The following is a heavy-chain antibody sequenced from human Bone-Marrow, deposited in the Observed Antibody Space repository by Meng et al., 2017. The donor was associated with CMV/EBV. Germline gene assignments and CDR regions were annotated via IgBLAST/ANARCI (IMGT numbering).Heavy chain of an antibody. CDR3: ARDLDYGDYASDY. CDR1: GYTFTGYY. CDR2: INPNSGGT. V-gene: IGHV1-2*02. J-gene: IGHJ4*02. Sequence: QGKLVDSGAEVKKPGASVKVSCKASGYTFTGYYMYWVRQAPGQGLEWMGWINPNSGGTNYAQKFQGRVTMTRDTSISTAYMELSRLRSDDTAVYYCARDLDYGDYASDYWGQGTLVTVSS. D-gene: IGHD4-17*01.